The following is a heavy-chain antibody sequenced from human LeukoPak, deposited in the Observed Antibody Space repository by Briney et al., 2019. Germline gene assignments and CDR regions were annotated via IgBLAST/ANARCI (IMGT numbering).Heavy chain of an antibody. CDR2: MNPNSGNT. J-gene: IGHJ6*02. CDR1: GYTFTSYD. D-gene: IGHD6-13*01. CDR3: ARGRMIAAAGTDYYYGMDV. Sequence: ASVKVSCKASGYTFTSYDINWVRQATGQGLEWMGWMNPNSGNTGYAQKFQGRVTMTRNTSISTAYMELSSLRSEDTAVYYCARGRMIAAAGTDYYYGMDVWGQGTTVTVSS. V-gene: IGHV1-8*01.